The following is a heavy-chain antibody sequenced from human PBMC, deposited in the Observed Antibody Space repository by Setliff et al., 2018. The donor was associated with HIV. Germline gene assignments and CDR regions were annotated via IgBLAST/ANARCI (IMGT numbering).Heavy chain of an antibody. CDR1: GGSFSDYY. J-gene: IGHJ4*02. D-gene: IGHD6-13*01. V-gene: IGHV4-34*01. Sequence: LSLTCAVYGGSFSDYYWTWIRQSPRKGLEWIGEINHRGSTNYNPSLKSRVTVSVDTSKNQFSLKLGSVTAADTAVYYCARESPSSSWFYFDFWGQGTLVTVSS. CDR2: INHRGST. CDR3: ARESPSSSWFYFDF.